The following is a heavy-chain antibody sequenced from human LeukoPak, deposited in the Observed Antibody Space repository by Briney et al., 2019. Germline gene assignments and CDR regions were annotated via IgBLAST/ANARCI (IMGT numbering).Heavy chain of an antibody. CDR2: ISSNGGST. Sequence: PGGSLRLSCAASGFTFSSYAMHWVRQAPGKGLEYVSAISSNGGSTYYANSVKGRFTISRDNAKNSLYLQMNSLRAEDMALYYCAKTQQRYCSGGSCYSGFDYWGQGTLVTVSS. J-gene: IGHJ4*02. D-gene: IGHD2-15*01. V-gene: IGHV3-64*01. CDR3: AKTQQRYCSGGSCYSGFDY. CDR1: GFTFSSYA.